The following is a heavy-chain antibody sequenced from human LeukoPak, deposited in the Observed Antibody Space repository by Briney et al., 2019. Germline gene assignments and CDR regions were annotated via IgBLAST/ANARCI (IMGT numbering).Heavy chain of an antibody. D-gene: IGHD1-26*01. CDR2: ISSSSSYI. CDR1: GFTFSSYS. Sequence: TGGSLRLSCAASGFTFSSYSMNWVRQAPGKGLEWVSSISSSSSYIYYADSVKGRFTISRDNSKNTVYLQVNSLRVDDTAVFYCAREQSGGFDYWGQGTLVTVSS. J-gene: IGHJ4*02. V-gene: IGHV3-21*01. CDR3: AREQSGGFDY.